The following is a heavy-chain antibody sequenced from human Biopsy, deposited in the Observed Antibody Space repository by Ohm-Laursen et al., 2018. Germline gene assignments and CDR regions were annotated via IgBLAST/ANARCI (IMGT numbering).Heavy chain of an antibody. CDR2: IRDKANSYTT. CDR3: ARAGRYCSGGGCYSWFDS. CDR1: GFSFSDNY. Sequence: SLRLSCSASGFSFSDNYMDWVRQAPGKGLEWVGRIRDKANSYTTDYAASVKGRFTISRDDSKNSLYLQMNSLKTEDTALYHCARAGRYCSGGGCYSWFDSWGQGTLVTVSS. J-gene: IGHJ5*01. V-gene: IGHV3-72*01. D-gene: IGHD2-15*01.